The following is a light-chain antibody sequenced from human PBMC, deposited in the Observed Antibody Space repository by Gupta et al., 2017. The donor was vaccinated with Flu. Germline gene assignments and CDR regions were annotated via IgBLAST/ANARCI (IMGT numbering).Light chain of an antibody. CDR2: GNN. V-gene: IGLV1-40*01. CDR1: SSHPGAGYD. CDR3: KYYYSSLSGSV. Sequence: QSGLTQPPSVSGAPGQRLPISCTGRSSHPGAGYDVHWYKQFPGKAPELLLYGNNNRPSGGPDRCSGSTTGTSASLVITWRQEDDEADYFCKYYYSSLSGSVFGGGTKLTVL. J-gene: IGLJ3*02.